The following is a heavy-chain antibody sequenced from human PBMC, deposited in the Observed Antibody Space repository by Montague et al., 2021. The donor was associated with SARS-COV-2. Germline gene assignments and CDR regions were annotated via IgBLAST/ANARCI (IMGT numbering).Heavy chain of an antibody. Sequence: SETLSLTCAVSGGSISSYYWSWIRQPAGKGLEWVGLIYISGRTNYNPSLKSRVTVSLDTSTNQFSLKLRSVTAADTAVYYCARGSFGMGAFDIWGQGTMVTVSS. D-gene: IGHD1-14*01. V-gene: IGHV4-4*07. CDR1: GGSISSYY. CDR2: IYISGRT. J-gene: IGHJ3*02. CDR3: ARGSFGMGAFDI.